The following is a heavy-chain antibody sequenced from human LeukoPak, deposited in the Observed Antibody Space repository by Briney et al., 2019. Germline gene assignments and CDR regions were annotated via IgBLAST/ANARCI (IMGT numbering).Heavy chain of an antibody. V-gene: IGHV4-4*07. CDR3: ARDYLVGAPLGG. CDR2: MYISGST. Sequence: PPETLSLTCTVSGVSITNCYRAWIRQPAGKGLEWIGSMYISGSTNYNPSLKSRVSISIDKTKKQFSLKLRSVTAADTAIYYCARDYLVGAPLGGWGQGTLVTVSS. D-gene: IGHD1-26*01. J-gene: IGHJ4*02. CDR1: GVSITNCY.